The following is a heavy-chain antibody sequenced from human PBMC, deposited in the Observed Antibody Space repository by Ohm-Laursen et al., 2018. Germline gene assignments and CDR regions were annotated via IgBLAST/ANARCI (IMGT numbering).Heavy chain of an antibody. J-gene: IGHJ4*02. CDR1: GFTFSSYA. CDR2: ISGNAVRT. CDR3: AREARGHFDY. V-gene: IGHV3-23*01. D-gene: IGHD1-26*01. Sequence: GSLRLSCSASGFTFSSYAMSWVRQAPGKGLEWVSSISGNAVRTYDADSVKGRFSISRDNSKNTLDLQMNSLRAEDTAVYYCAREARGHFDYWGQGTLVTVSS.